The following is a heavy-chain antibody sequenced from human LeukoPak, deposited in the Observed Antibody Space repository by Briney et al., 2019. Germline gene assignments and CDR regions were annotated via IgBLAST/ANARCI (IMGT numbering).Heavy chain of an antibody. D-gene: IGHD3-22*01. CDR1: GFTVSSNY. V-gene: IGHV3-53*01. Sequence: GGSLRLSCAASGFTVSSNYMSWVRQAPGKGLEWVSVIYSGGSTYYADSVKGRFTISRDNSKNTLYLQMNSLRAEGTAVYYCARDYYDSSGYHYWGQGTLVTVSS. CDR2: IYSGGST. CDR3: ARDYYDSSGYHY. J-gene: IGHJ4*02.